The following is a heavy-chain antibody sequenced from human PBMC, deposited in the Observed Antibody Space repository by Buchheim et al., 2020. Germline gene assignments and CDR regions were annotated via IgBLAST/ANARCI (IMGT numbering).Heavy chain of an antibody. CDR2: ISGSGGST. CDR3: AKAVVYCSGGSCYGGSDYYYYYGMDV. J-gene: IGHJ6*02. CDR1: GFTFSSYA. D-gene: IGHD2-15*01. Sequence: EVQLVESGGGLVQPGGSLRLSCAASGFTFSSYAMSWVRQAPGKGLEWVSAISGSGGSTYYADSVKGRFTISRDNSKHTLYLPMNSLRAEDTAVYYCAKAVVYCSGGSCYGGSDYYYYYGMDVWGQGTT. V-gene: IGHV3-23*04.